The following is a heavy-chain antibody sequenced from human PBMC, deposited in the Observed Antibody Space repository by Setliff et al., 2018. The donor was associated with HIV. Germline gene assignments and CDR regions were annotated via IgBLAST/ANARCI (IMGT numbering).Heavy chain of an antibody. Sequence: SVKVSCKASGGSFSTGSINWVRQAPGQGLEWVGGIVPLFNIPHYAQKFQGRVTSIADASTSTVNMELSSLKSEETAVYFCARSKWNDVRTRFDFWGQGTRVTVSS. J-gene: IGHJ4*02. D-gene: IGHD1-20*01. CDR2: IVPLFNIP. V-gene: IGHV1-69*13. CDR3: ARSKWNDVRTRFDF. CDR1: GGSFSTGS.